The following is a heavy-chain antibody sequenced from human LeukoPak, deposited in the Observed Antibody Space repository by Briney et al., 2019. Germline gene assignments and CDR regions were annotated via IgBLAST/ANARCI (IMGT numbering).Heavy chain of an antibody. CDR2: ISAYNGNT. CDR3: ARDTPGYCSGGGCPFDP. CDR1: GYTFTSYG. V-gene: IGHV1-18*01. D-gene: IGHD2-15*01. J-gene: IGHJ5*02. Sequence: ASVKVSCKASGYTFTSYGISWVRQAPGQGLEWMGWISAYNGNTNYAQKLQGRVTMTTDTSTSTAYMELRSLRSDDTAVYYCARDTPGYCSGGGCPFDPWGQGTLVTVSS.